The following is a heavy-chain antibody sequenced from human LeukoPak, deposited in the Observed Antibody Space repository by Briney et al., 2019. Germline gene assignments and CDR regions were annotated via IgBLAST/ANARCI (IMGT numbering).Heavy chain of an antibody. CDR3: TRLTVRGVNGPHYGMDV. V-gene: IGHV3-73*01. Sequence: GGSLRLSCAASGFTFSGSAMHWVRQASGKGLEWVGRIRRKANSYATAYAASVKGRFTISRDDSKNTAYLQMNSLKTEDTAVYYCTRLTVRGVNGPHYGMDVWGKGTTVTVSS. D-gene: IGHD3-10*01. J-gene: IGHJ6*04. CDR2: IRRKANSYAT. CDR1: GFTFSGSA.